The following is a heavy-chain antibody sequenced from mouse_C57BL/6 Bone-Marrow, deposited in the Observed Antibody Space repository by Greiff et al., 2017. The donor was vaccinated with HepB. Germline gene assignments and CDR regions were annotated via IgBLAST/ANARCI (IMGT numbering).Heavy chain of an antibody. D-gene: IGHD1-1*01. V-gene: IGHV14-2*01. CDR2: IDPEDGDT. Sequence: EVKLVESGAELVKPGASVKLSCTASGFNIKDYYMHWVKQRTEKGLEWIGRIDPEDGDTKYAPKFQGKATITADTSSNTAYLQLSSLTSEDTAVYYCARKSVVAHYYAMDYWGQGTSVTVSS. CDR1: GFNIKDYY. CDR3: ARKSVVAHYYAMDY. J-gene: IGHJ4*01.